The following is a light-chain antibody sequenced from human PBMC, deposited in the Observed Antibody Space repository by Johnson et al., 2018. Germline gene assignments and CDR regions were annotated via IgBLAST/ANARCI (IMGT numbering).Light chain of an antibody. Sequence: QSVLTQPPSVSAAPGQKVTISCSGSSSNIGNNYVSWYQQLPGTAPKLLIYENNKRPSGIPDRFSGSKSGTSATLAITGLQTGDEADYYCGTWASSLSAGNVFGTGTKLTVL. CDR2: ENN. CDR1: SSNIGNNY. CDR3: GTWASSLSAGNV. V-gene: IGLV1-51*02. J-gene: IGLJ1*01.